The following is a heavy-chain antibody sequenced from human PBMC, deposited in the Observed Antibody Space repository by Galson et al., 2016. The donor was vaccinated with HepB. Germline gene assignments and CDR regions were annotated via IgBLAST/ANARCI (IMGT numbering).Heavy chain of an antibody. CDR1: GFTFSNYW. CDR2: ITIDGSTT. J-gene: IGHJ4*02. D-gene: IGHD6-19*01. V-gene: IGHV3-74*01. Sequence: SLRLSCAASGFTFSNYWMHWVRQAPGKGLVWVSHITIDGSTTTYADSVKGRFTISRDNAKNSLYLQMNSLRAEDTALYYCATDGGWSRYEHWGQGTLVTVSS. CDR3: ATDGGWSRYEH.